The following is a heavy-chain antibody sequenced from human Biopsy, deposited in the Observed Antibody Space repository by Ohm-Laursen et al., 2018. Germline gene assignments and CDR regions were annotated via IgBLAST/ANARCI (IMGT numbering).Heavy chain of an antibody. Sequence: ESLRISCKGSGYSFPTYWIGRVRQMPGKGLEWMGIIYPSDSNTIYSPSFQGQVTISADKSISTAYLQLTSLKASDTAMYYCARNSGNYKYDAFDIWGLGTMVTVSS. V-gene: IGHV5-51*01. J-gene: IGHJ3*02. CDR1: GYSFPTYW. CDR3: ARNSGNYKYDAFDI. D-gene: IGHD1-7*01. CDR2: IYPSDSNT.